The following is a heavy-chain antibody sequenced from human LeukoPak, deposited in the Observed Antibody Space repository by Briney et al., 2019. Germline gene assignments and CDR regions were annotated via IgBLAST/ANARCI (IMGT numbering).Heavy chain of an antibody. V-gene: IGHV3-30*04. CDR2: ISYDGGNK. J-gene: IGHJ4*02. CDR1: GFTFSSYA. Sequence: GGSLRLSCAASGFTFSSYAMHWVRQAPGKGLEWVAVISYDGGNKYYADSVKGRFTISRDNSKNTLYLQMNSLRAEDTAVYYCARDGGKWLAEIDYWGQGTLVTVSS. D-gene: IGHD6-19*01. CDR3: ARDGGKWLAEIDY.